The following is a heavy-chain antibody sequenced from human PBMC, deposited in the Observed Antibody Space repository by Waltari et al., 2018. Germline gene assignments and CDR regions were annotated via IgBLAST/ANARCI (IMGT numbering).Heavy chain of an antibody. J-gene: IGHJ4*02. D-gene: IGHD6-19*01. Sequence: QVQLVQSGAEVKKPGSSVKVSCKASGGTFSSYAISWVRQAPGQGLEWMGGASPIFGTANTARKVQGRVTITADESTSTAYMELSSLRSEDTAVYYCAREESGYSSGWYYFDYWGQGTLVTVSS. CDR2: ASPIFGTA. CDR3: AREESGYSSGWYYFDY. V-gene: IGHV1-69*01. CDR1: GGTFSSYA.